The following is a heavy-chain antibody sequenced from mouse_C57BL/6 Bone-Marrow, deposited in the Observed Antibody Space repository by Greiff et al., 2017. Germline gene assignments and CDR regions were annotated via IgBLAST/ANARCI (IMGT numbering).Heavy chain of an antibody. CDR1: GYAFTNYL. V-gene: IGHV1-54*01. Sequence: VQLQQSGAELVRPGTSVKVSCKASGYAFTNYLIEWVKQRPGQGLEWIGVINPGSGGTNYNEKFKGKATLTADKSSSTAYMQLRSLPSEDSAVYFCARKAGYFDYCGQGTTLTVSS. CDR3: ARKAGYFDY. CDR2: INPGSGGT. D-gene: IGHD3-2*02. J-gene: IGHJ2*01.